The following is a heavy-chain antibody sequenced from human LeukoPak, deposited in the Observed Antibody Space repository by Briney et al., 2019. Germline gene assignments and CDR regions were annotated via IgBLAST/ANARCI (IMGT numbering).Heavy chain of an antibody. CDR3: ARRADLCSSTSCALYYFDY. J-gene: IGHJ4*02. V-gene: IGHV1-2*02. D-gene: IGHD2-2*01. CDR1: GYTFTGYY. CDR2: INPNSGGT. Sequence: ASVKVSCKASGYTFTGYYMHWVRQAPGQGLEWMGWINPNSGGTNYAQKFQGRVTMTRDTSISTAYMELSRLRSDDTAVYYCARRADLCSSTSCALYYFDYWGQGTLVTVSS.